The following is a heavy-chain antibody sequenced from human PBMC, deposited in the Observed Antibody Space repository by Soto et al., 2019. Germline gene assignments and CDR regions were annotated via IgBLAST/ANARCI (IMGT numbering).Heavy chain of an antibody. Sequence: ASVKVSCKASGYTFTGYYMHWVRQAPGQGLEWMGWINPNSVGTNYAQKFQGRVTMTRDTSISTAYMGLSRLRSDDTAVYYCARGANRQWLVRNNWFDPWGQGTLVTVSS. D-gene: IGHD6-19*01. J-gene: IGHJ5*02. CDR3: ARGANRQWLVRNNWFDP. CDR2: INPNSVGT. V-gene: IGHV1-2*02. CDR1: GYTFTGYY.